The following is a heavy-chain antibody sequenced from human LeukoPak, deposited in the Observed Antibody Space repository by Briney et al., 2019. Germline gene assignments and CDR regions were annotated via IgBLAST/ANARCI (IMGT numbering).Heavy chain of an antibody. CDR3: ARGQGYSYGYEWFDP. D-gene: IGHD5-18*01. CDR2: IYYSGST. CDR1: GGSISSSSYY. J-gene: IGHJ5*02. Sequence: PSETLSLTCTVSGGSISSSSYYWGWIRQPPGKGLDWIGSIYYSGSTYYNPSLKSRVTISVDTSKNQFSLKLSSVTAADTAVYYCARGQGYSYGYEWFDPWGQGTLVTVSS. V-gene: IGHV4-39*07.